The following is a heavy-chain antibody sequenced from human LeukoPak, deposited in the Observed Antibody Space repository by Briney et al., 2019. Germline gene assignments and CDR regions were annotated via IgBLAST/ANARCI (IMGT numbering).Heavy chain of an antibody. V-gene: IGHV3-21*01. CDR1: RFTFSSYS. J-gene: IGHJ4*02. CDR3: ARDRSGYPKY. D-gene: IGHD5-12*01. Sequence: GGSLRLSCAASRFTFSSYSMNWVRQAPGKGLEWVSSISSSSSYIYYADSVKGRFTISRDNAKNSLYLQMNSLRAEDTAVYYCARDRSGYPKYWGQGTLVTVSS. CDR2: ISSSSSYI.